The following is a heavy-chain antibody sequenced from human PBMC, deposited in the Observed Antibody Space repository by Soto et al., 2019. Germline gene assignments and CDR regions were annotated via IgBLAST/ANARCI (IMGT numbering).Heavy chain of an antibody. CDR2: MNPNSGNT. Sequence: SVKVSCKASGYTFTSYDINWVRQATGQGLEWMGWMNPNSGNTGYAQKFQGRVTMTRNTSINTAYMELSSLRSEDTAVYYCARGPRRYSYYYYGMDVWGQGTTVTVSS. CDR1: GYTFTSYD. D-gene: IGHD5-18*01. V-gene: IGHV1-8*01. CDR3: ARGPRRYSYYYYGMDV. J-gene: IGHJ6*02.